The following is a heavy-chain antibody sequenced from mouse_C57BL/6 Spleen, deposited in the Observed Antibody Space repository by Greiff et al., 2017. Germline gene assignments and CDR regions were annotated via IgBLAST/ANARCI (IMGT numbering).Heavy chain of an antibody. D-gene: IGHD1-1*01. V-gene: IGHV1-52*01. Sequence: QVQLQQPGAELVRPGSSVKLSCKASGYTFTSYWMPWVKQRPIQGLEWIGNIDPSDSETHYNQKFKDKATLTVDKSSSTAYMQLSSLTSEDSAVYYGARGGVTTVVARGLDYWGQGTTRTVSS. CDR3: ARGGVTTVVARGLDY. CDR1: GYTFTSYW. CDR2: IDPSDSET. J-gene: IGHJ2*01.